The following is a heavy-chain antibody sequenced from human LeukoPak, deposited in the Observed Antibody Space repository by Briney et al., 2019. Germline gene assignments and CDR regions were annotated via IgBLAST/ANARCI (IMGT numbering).Heavy chain of an antibody. CDR3: ARDMYGGYGSDFDY. Sequence: ASVKVSCKASGYTFTGYYMHWVRQAPGQGLEWMGWINPNSGGTNYAQKFQGRVTMTRDTSISTAYMELSRLRSDGTAVYYCARDMYGGYGSDFDYWGQGTLVTVSS. CDR2: INPNSGGT. J-gene: IGHJ4*02. V-gene: IGHV1-2*02. CDR1: GYTFTGYY. D-gene: IGHD5-12*01.